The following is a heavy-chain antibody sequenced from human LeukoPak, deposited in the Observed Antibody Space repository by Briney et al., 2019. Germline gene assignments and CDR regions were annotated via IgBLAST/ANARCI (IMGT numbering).Heavy chain of an antibody. D-gene: IGHD2-8*01. Sequence: GGSLRLSCAASGFTFSSYSMNWVRQAPGKGLEWVSSISSSSSYIYYADSVKGRFTISRDNAKNSLYLQMNSLRAEDTAVYYCAKGLVYAIPIYYFDYWGQGTLVTVSS. CDR3: AKGLVYAIPIYYFDY. CDR1: GFTFSSYS. J-gene: IGHJ4*02. CDR2: ISSSSSYI. V-gene: IGHV3-21*04.